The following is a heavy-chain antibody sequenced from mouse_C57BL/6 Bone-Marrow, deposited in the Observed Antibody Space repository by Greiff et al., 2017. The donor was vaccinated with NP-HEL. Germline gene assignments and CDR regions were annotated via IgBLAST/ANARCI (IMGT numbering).Heavy chain of an antibody. CDR2: IYPGSGST. V-gene: IGHV1-55*01. CDR3: ARTSNYYDYDPFAY. Sequence: VQLVESGAELVKPGASVKMSCKASGYTFTSYWITWVKQRPGQGLEWIGDIYPGSGSTNYNEKFKSKATLTVDTSSSTAYMQLSSLTSEDTAVYYCARTSNYYDYDPFAYWGHAALVTVSA. J-gene: IGHJ3*01. CDR1: GYTFTSYW. D-gene: IGHD2-4*01.